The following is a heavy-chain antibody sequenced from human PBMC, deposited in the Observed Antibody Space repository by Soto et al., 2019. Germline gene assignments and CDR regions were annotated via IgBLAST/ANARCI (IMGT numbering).Heavy chain of an antibody. D-gene: IGHD6-6*01. CDR1: GGTFSSYA. Sequence: ASVKVSCKASGGTFSSYAISWVRQAPGQGLEWMGGIIPIFGTANYAQKFQGRVTITADESTSTAYMELSSLRSEDTAVYYCARAGSSSFQGDDYYYYGMDVWGQGTTVTVSS. J-gene: IGHJ6*02. V-gene: IGHV1-69*13. CDR3: ARAGSSSFQGDDYYYYGMDV. CDR2: IIPIFGTA.